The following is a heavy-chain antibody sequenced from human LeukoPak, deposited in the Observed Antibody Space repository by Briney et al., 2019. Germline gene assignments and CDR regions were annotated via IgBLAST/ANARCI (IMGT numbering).Heavy chain of an antibody. V-gene: IGHV3-53*01. CDR2: IYSGGST. J-gene: IGHJ4*02. D-gene: IGHD6-19*01. Sequence: PGGSLGLSCAASGFTVSSNYMSWVRQAPGKGLEWVSVIYSGGSTYYADSVTGRFTISRDNSKNTLYLQMNSLRAEDTAVYYCARDPLAVAGTSYWGQGTLVTVSS. CDR1: GFTVSSNY. CDR3: ARDPLAVAGTSY.